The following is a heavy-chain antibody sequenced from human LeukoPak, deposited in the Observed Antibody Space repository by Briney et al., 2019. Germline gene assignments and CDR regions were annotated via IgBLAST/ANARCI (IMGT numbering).Heavy chain of an antibody. CDR1: GFRFIGTH. J-gene: IGHJ4*02. CDR3: AKDEATSGGGLAS. D-gene: IGHD3-16*01. V-gene: IGHV3-53*01. CDR2: MYTGGTT. Sequence: PGGSLKLSFSASGFRFIGTHMSWVRQAPGKGLEWVSAMYTGGTTYYADSVQGRFTIYRDNSKNTLYLQMNSLRAEDTAVYYCAKDEATSGGGLASWGQGTLVSVSS.